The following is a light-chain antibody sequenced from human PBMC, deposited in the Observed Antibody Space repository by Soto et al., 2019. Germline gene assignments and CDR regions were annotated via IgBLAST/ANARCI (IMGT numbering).Light chain of an antibody. CDR1: QSVNDN. CDR2: GAS. J-gene: IGKJ1*01. Sequence: DIVMTQSPATLSVSPGERATLSCRASQSVNDNLACYQQKPGQAPGLLIYGASTMATGIPARFSGSGSGTEFTLAISSLQSEVYAVYYCQQYNNWPPAFGQGTKVEIK. CDR3: QQYNNWPPA. V-gene: IGKV3-15*01.